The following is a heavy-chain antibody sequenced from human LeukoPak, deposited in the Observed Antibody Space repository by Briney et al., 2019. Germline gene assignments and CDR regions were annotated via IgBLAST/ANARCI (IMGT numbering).Heavy chain of an antibody. CDR2: INHTGST. V-gene: IGHV4-34*01. CDR3: ARDSGTTGEVKFDP. D-gene: IGHD3-10*01. J-gene: IGHJ5*02. Sequence: SETLSLTCAVYGESFTTFYWGWIRQTPGKGLEWIGEINHTGSTNYNPSLKSRVTISVDTSKNQFSLKLSSVTAADTAVYYCARDSGTTGEVKFDPWGQGTLVTVSS. CDR1: GESFTTFY.